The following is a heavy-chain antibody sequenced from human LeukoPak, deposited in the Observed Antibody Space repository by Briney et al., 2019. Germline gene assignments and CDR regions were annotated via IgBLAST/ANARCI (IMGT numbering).Heavy chain of an antibody. CDR2: IYHSGST. V-gene: IGHV4-30-2*01. CDR3: AREIWDIAAVANWFDP. CDR1: GGSISSGGYS. D-gene: IGHD6-25*01. J-gene: IGHJ5*02. Sequence: PSETLSLTCAVSGGSISSGGYSWSWIRQPLGKGLEWIGYIYHSGSTYYNPSLKSRVTISVDRSKNQFSLKLSSVTAADTAVYYCAREIWDIAAVANWFDPWGQGTLVTVSS.